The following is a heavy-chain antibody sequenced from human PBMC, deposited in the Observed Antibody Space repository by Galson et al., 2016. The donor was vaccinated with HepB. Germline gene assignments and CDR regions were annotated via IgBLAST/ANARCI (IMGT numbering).Heavy chain of an antibody. CDR1: GGSVSSGSYY. V-gene: IGHV4-61*01. D-gene: IGHD2-15*01. Sequence: ETLSLTCTPSGGSVSSGSYYWSWIRQPPGKGLEWIGYIYYSGRTNYNPSLKSRVTISVDTSKNQFSLKLTSVTAADTAVYYCVRWAVVPVFDYWGQGILVTVSS. CDR2: IYYSGRT. CDR3: VRWAVVPVFDY. J-gene: IGHJ4*02.